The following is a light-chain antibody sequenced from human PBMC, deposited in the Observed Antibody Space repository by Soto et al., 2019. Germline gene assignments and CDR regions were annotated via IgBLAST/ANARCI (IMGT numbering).Light chain of an antibody. CDR3: QQSYNTPRT. CDR1: QSINSY. V-gene: IGKV1-39*01. Sequence: DIQMTQSPSSLSASVGDRVTITCWASQSINSYLNWYQQRPGKAPELLIYAASGLQGGVPSRFSGSGSGTDFTLTISSLQPEDFATYYCQQSYNTPRTFGQGTKVEIK. J-gene: IGKJ1*01. CDR2: AAS.